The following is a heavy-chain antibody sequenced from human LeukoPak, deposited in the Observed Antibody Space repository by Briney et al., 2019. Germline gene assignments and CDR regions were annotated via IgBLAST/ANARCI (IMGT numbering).Heavy chain of an antibody. D-gene: IGHD6-13*01. Sequence: GGSLRLSCTASGFTFGDYAVSWVRQAPGKGLEWVAFIGSKAYGGTTEYAASVKGRFTISRDDSKSIAYLQMNSLKTEDTAVYYCTGNLSSSWYYFDYWGQGTLVTVSS. CDR3: TGNLSSSWYYFDY. J-gene: IGHJ4*02. CDR1: GFTFGDYA. V-gene: IGHV3-49*04. CDR2: IGSKAYGGTT.